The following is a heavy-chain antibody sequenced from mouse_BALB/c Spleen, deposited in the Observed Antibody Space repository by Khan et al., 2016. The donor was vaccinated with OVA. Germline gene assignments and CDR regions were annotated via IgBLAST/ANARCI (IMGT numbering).Heavy chain of an antibody. Sequence: EVELVESGGDLVKPGGSLKLSCAASGFTFSSYSMSWVRQTPDKRLEWVTTISSVGDYTYYQDSVKGKFTISRDNAKNTLYLQMSSLKSEDTAMYYWASHLTGSFVYWGQGTLVTVSA. CDR2: ISSVGDYT. CDR3: ASHLTGSFVY. J-gene: IGHJ3*01. CDR1: GFTFSSYS. D-gene: IGHD4-1*01. V-gene: IGHV5-6*01.